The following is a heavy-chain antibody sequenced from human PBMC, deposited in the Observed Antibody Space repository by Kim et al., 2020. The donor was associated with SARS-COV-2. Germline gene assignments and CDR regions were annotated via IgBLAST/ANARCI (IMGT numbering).Heavy chain of an antibody. J-gene: IGHJ3*02. V-gene: IGHV3-53*01. Sequence: SGKGRFNISRDNSKNTLFLQMNSLRAEDTAVYYCARIHCSSTSCYEAFDIWGQGTMVTVSS. CDR3: ARIHCSSTSCYEAFDI. D-gene: IGHD2-2*01.